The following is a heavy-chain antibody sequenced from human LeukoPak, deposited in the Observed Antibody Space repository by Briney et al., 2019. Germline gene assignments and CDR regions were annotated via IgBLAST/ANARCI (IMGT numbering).Heavy chain of an antibody. J-gene: IGHJ5*02. V-gene: IGHV3-53*01. CDR1: GFTVSSNY. CDR3: ARDSGYDILTGYVRHGFLLDP. Sequence: GGSLRLSCAASGFTVSSNYMSWVRQAPGKGLEWVSVIYSGGSTYYADSVKGRFTISRDNSKNTLYLQMNSLRAEDTAVYYCARDSGYDILTGYVRHGFLLDPWGQGTLVTVSS. CDR2: IYSGGST. D-gene: IGHD3-9*01.